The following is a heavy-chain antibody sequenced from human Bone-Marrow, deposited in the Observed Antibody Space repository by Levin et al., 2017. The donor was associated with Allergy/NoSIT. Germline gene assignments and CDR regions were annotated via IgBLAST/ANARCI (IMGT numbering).Heavy chain of an antibody. Sequence: GGSLRLSCEVSGFTFSDYGMHWVRQAPGKGLEWLAVISYHGSSQHYADSVKGRFTLSRDNSKNTLSLQMNSLRPEDTAVYYCAKEGTSMVRGVVVYHFDYWGRGTPVTVYS. J-gene: IGHJ4*02. CDR1: GFTFSDYG. V-gene: IGHV3-30*18. D-gene: IGHD3-10*01. CDR2: ISYHGSSQ. CDR3: AKEGTSMVRGVVVYHFDY.